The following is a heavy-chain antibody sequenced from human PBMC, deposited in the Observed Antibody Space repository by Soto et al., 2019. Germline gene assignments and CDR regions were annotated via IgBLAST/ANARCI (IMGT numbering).Heavy chain of an antibody. CDR1: GGTFSSYA. CDR3: ASTRIAAQYYFDY. CDR2: IIPIFGTA. V-gene: IGHV1-69*13. Sequence: SVKVSCKASGGTFSSYAISWVRQAPGQGLEWMGGIIPIFGTANYAQKFQGRVTITADESTSTAYMELSSLRSEDTAVYYCASTRIAAQYYFDYWGQGTLVTVSS. J-gene: IGHJ4*02. D-gene: IGHD6-13*01.